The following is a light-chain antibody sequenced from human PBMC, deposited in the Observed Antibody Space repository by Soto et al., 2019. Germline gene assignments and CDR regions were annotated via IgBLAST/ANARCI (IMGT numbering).Light chain of an antibody. CDR3: SSYTSSSTLV. Sequence: ALTQPASVSGSPGQSITISCTGTSSDVGGYNYVSWYQQHPGKAPKLMIYEVSNRPSGVSNRFSGSKSGNTASLTISGLQAEDEADYYCSSYTSSSTLVFGTGTKVTVL. CDR1: SSDVGGYNY. V-gene: IGLV2-14*01. CDR2: EVS. J-gene: IGLJ1*01.